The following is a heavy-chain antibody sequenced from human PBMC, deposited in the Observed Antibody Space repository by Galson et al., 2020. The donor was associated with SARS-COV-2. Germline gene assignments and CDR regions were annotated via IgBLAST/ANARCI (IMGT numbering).Heavy chain of an antibody. CDR3: ARSDNPNSSGWYYFDY. D-gene: IGHD6-19*01. CDR2: IYYSGTT. CDR1: GGSISSSSYF. Sequence: ETSETLSLTCAVSGGSISSSSYFWGWIRQPPGKELEWIGSIYYSGTTYYNPSLKSRVTISVDTSQNQFSLNLNFVTAADTAVYYCARSDNPNSSGWYYFDYWGQGSLVTVSS. V-gene: IGHV4-39*01. J-gene: IGHJ4*02.